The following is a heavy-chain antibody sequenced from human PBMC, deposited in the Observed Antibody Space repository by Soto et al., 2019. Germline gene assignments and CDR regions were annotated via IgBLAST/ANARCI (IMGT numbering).Heavy chain of an antibody. V-gene: IGHV1-18*01. CDR2: ISAYNGNT. D-gene: IGHD3-16*02. J-gene: IGHJ5*02. CDR3: ARDHYIWGSYRVYSWFYP. CDR1: GYTFTSYG. Sequence: GASVKVSCKASGYTFTSYGISWVRQAPGQGLEWMGWISAYNGNTNYAQKLQGRVTMTTDTSTSTAYMELRSLRSDDTAVYYCARDHYIWGSYRVYSWFYPWGQGTLVTVSS.